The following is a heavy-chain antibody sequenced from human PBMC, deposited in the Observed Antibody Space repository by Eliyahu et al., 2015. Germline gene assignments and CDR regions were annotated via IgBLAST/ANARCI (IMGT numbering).Heavy chain of an antibody. Sequence: EVQLVESGGGLVQPGGSLKLSCVASXFTFXXSAXXWGRQAXGKGLEWVGRIRSKANNYATAYAASVEGRFTISRDDSKNTASXQMNSLKADDTAVYYCTRGECTGGSCYFNDAFDIWGQGTMVTVSS. J-gene: IGHJ3*02. CDR1: XFTFXXSA. D-gene: IGHD2-15*01. CDR2: IRSKANNYAT. CDR3: TRGECTGGSCYFNDAFDI. V-gene: IGHV3-73*02.